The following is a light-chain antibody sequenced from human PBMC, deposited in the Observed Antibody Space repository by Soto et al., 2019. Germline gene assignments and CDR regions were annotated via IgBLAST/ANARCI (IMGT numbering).Light chain of an antibody. Sequence: QSALTQPASVSGSPGQSITLSCTGTSSDVGGYNSVSWYQHHPGKAPKVMIYDVSYRPSGGSIRFSDSKSGNTASLTISGLKSEDEADYYCSSYSSHITRVFGTGTKLTVL. J-gene: IGLJ1*01. CDR2: DVS. V-gene: IGLV2-14*03. CDR1: SSDVGGYNS. CDR3: SSYSSHITRV.